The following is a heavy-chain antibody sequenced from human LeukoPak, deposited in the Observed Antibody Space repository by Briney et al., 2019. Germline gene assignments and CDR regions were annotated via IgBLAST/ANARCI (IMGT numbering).Heavy chain of an antibody. CDR3: ARKTYYYDGSGYFAFDI. CDR1: GGTFSSYA. V-gene: IGHV1-69*06. D-gene: IGHD3-22*01. CDR2: IIPIFGTA. Sequence: SVKVSCKASGGTFSSYAISWVRQAPGQGLEWMGGIIPIFGTANYAQKFQGRVTITADKSTSTAYMELSSLRSEDTAVYYCARKTYYYDGSGYFAFDIWGQGTMVTVSS. J-gene: IGHJ3*02.